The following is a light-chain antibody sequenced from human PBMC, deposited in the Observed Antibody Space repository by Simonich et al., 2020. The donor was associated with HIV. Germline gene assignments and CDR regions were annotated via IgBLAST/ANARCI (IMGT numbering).Light chain of an antibody. CDR2: DAS. Sequence: EIVMTQSPATLSVSPGERATLSCRASQSVSSNLACYPHKPGQAPRLLIYDASTRDTGIPARFSGSGSGTEFTLTISSLQAEDVAVYYCQQYYSTPQTFGQGTKVEIK. CDR3: QQYYSTPQT. CDR1: QSVSSN. J-gene: IGKJ1*01. V-gene: IGKV3-15*01.